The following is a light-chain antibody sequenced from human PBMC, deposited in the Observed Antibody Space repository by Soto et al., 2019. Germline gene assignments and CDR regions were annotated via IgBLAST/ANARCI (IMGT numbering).Light chain of an antibody. Sequence: EIVMTQSPVTLSVSPGERATLSCRASQSVSSNLAWYQQKPGQAPRLLIYGASPRATGIPARFSGSGSGTEFTLTISSLQSEDFAVYYCQQYNNWGTFGQGTKVEIK. V-gene: IGKV3-15*01. CDR2: GAS. J-gene: IGKJ1*01. CDR1: QSVSSN. CDR3: QQYNNWGT.